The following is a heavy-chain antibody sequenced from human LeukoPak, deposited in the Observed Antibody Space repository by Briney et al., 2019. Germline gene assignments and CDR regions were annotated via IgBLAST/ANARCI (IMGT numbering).Heavy chain of an antibody. J-gene: IGHJ5*02. D-gene: IGHD3-10*01. CDR1: GGSISSSSYY. Sequence: SETLSLTCTVSGGSISSSSYYWGWIRQPPGKGLEWIGFIYYSGSTYYNPSLKSRVTISVDTSKNQFSLKLSSVTAADTAVYYCARHMALYYGSGDNRFDPWGQGTLVTVSS. V-gene: IGHV4-39*01. CDR2: IYYSGST. CDR3: ARHMALYYGSGDNRFDP.